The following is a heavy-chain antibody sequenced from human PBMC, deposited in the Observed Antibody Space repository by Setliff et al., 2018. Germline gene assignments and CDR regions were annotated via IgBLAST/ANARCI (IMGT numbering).Heavy chain of an antibody. V-gene: IGHV4-39*07. D-gene: IGHD3-3*01. CDR3: ARGRDYNFWSGYYSPDAFDI. Sequence: SETLSLTCTVSGGSISSSSYYWGWIRQPPGKGLEWIGSIYCSGSTYYNPSLKSRVTISVDTSKNQFSLKLSSVTAADTAVYYCARGRDYNFWSGYYSPDAFDIWGQGTMVTVSS. CDR1: GGSISSSSYY. J-gene: IGHJ3*02. CDR2: IYCSGST.